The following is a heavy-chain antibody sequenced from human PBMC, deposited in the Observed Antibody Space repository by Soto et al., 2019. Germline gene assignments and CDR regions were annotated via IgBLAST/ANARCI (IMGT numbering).Heavy chain of an antibody. CDR2: INPNSGGT. CDR3: ARDILTGYYKWYYYGMDV. Sequence: ASVKVSCKASGGTFSSYAISWVRQAPGQGLEWMGWINPNSGGTNYAQKFQGRVTMTRDTSISTAYMELSRLRSDDTAVYYCARDILTGYYKWYYYGMDVWGQGTTVTVSS. V-gene: IGHV1-2*02. CDR1: GGTFSSYA. J-gene: IGHJ6*02. D-gene: IGHD3-9*01.